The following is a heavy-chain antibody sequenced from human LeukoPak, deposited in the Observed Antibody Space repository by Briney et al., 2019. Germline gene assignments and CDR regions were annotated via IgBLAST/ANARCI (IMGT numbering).Heavy chain of an antibody. Sequence: SETLSLTCTVSGGSISSYYWSWIRQPPGKGLEWIGYIYYSGGTNYNPSLKSRVTISVDTSKNQFSLKLSSVTAADTAVYYCARDHGYSYGSNGYAFDIWGQGTMVTVSS. CDR1: GGSISSYY. J-gene: IGHJ3*02. D-gene: IGHD5-18*01. V-gene: IGHV4-59*01. CDR2: IYYSGGT. CDR3: ARDHGYSYGSNGYAFDI.